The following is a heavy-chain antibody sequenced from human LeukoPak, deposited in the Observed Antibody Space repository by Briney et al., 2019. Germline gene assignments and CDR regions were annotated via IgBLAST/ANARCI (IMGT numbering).Heavy chain of an antibody. Sequence: PGGSLRLSCAASGFTFSSYWMHWVRQAPGKGLVWVSRINSDGSSTSYAASVKGRFTISRDNAKNTLYLQMNSLRAEDTAVYYCARDDAGYSYDPRGWFDPWGQGTLVTVSS. D-gene: IGHD5-18*01. CDR1: GFTFSSYW. CDR2: INSDGSST. CDR3: ARDDAGYSYDPRGWFDP. V-gene: IGHV3-74*01. J-gene: IGHJ5*02.